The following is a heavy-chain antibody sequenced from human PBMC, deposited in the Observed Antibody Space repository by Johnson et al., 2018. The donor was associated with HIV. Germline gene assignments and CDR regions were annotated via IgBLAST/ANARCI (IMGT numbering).Heavy chain of an antibody. V-gene: IGHV3-30-3*01. CDR1: GFTFSTYA. D-gene: IGHD5-18*01. Sequence: QVQLVESGGGLVQPGGSLRLSCAASGFTFSTYAVHWVRQAPGKGLEWVAVLSYDGSNKYHADYVKGRFIISRYNSKNTLYLQMKSLRSEDTALYYCASGSSYGPDSFDIWGQGTMVTVSS. CDR3: ASGSSYGPDSFDI. J-gene: IGHJ3*02. CDR2: LSYDGSNK.